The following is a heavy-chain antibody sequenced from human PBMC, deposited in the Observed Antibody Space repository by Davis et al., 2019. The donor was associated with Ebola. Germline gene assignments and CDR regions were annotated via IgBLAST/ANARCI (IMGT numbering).Heavy chain of an antibody. V-gene: IGHV1-69*13. CDR2: IIPTFGTA. D-gene: IGHD3-3*01. J-gene: IGHJ5*02. CDR3: AIRLRFLEWSGFDP. Sequence: SVTVSCKASGGTFISYAISWVRQAPAQGLEWMGGIIPTFGTANYAQKFQGRVTITADESTSTAYMELSSLRSEDTAVYYCAIRLRFLEWSGFDPWGQGTLVTVSS. CDR1: GGTFISYA.